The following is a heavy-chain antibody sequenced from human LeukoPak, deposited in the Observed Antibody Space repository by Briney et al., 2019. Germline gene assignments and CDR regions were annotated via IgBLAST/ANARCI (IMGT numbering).Heavy chain of an antibody. CDR1: GYTFIGYY. Sequence: ASVKVSCKASGYTFIGYYMHWVRQAPGQGLEWMGWINPNSGDTDYAQKFQGRVTMTRDTSISTAYLELSRLTSDDTAVYYCAMPKQLVLCDYWGQGTLVSVSS. CDR3: AMPKQLVLCDY. D-gene: IGHD6-13*01. V-gene: IGHV1-2*02. CDR2: INPNSGDT. J-gene: IGHJ4*02.